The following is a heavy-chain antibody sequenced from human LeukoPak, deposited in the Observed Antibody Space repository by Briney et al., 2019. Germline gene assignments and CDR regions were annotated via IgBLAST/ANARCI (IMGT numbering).Heavy chain of an antibody. Sequence: SETLSLTCTVSGGSITDYYWGWIRQPPGKGLEWIGYDYYSGSSNYNPSLKSRVTISVDTSKNQFSLKLSSVTAADTAVYYCARVKSVMDTTSGFDYWGQGTLVTVSS. CDR3: ARVKSVMDTTSGFDY. D-gene: IGHD5-24*01. J-gene: IGHJ4*02. CDR2: DYYSGSS. V-gene: IGHV4-59*08. CDR1: GGSITDYY.